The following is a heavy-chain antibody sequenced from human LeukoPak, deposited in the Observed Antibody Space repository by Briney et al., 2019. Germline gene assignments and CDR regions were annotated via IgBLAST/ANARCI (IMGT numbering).Heavy chain of an antibody. V-gene: IGHV4-39*07. Sequence: PSETLSLTCTVSGGSISSSSYYWGWIRQPPGKGLEWIGSIYYSGSTDYNPSLKSRVTISADTSKNQFSLKLSSVTAADTAVSYCARVSWGPAGVFVIWGPGTMVTVSS. CDR3: ARVSWGPAGVFVI. J-gene: IGHJ3*02. D-gene: IGHD3-16*01. CDR1: GGSISSSSYY. CDR2: IYYSGST.